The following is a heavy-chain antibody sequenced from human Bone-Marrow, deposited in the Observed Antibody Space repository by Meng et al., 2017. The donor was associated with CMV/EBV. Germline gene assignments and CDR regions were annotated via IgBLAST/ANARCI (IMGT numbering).Heavy chain of an antibody. V-gene: IGHV3-23*01. CDR2: ISGSGDST. D-gene: IGHD3-3*01. CDR1: GFNFSSYA. J-gene: IGHJ6*02. Sequence: ESLKIPCATSGFNFSSYAMSWVRQAPGQGLEWVSGISGSGDSTYYADSVKGRFTISRDNAKNSLYLQMNSLRAEDTAVYYCARLIYYDFWSGYHYGMDVWGQGTTVTVSS. CDR3: ARLIYYDFWSGYHYGMDV.